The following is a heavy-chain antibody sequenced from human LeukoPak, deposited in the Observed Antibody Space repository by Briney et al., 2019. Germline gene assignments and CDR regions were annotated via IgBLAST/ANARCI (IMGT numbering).Heavy chain of an antibody. D-gene: IGHD3-10*01. CDR1: GFTFSSYG. CDR2: ISSSSSYI. Sequence: GGSLRLSCAASGFTFSSYGMNWVRQAPGKGLEWVSSISSSSSYIYYADSVKGRFTISRDNAKNSLYLQMNSLRAEDTAVYYCARDHGLLWFGEYPRFDPWGQGTLVTVSS. J-gene: IGHJ5*02. CDR3: ARDHGLLWFGEYPRFDP. V-gene: IGHV3-21*01.